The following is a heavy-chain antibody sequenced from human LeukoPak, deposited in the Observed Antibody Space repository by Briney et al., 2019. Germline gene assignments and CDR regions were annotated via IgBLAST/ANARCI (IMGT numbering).Heavy chain of an antibody. V-gene: IGHV3-23*01. CDR2: ISGSGGST. Sequence: GRSLRLACAASGFTFSSYAMRWVRQAQGGGREWVAAISGSGGSTYYGDSVKGRFTISRHNSKNTLYLQMNSLRAEDTAVYYCAKGKGGTSRASFDYWGQGTLVTVSS. D-gene: IGHD4-23*01. CDR3: AKGKGGTSRASFDY. J-gene: IGHJ4*02. CDR1: GFTFSSYA.